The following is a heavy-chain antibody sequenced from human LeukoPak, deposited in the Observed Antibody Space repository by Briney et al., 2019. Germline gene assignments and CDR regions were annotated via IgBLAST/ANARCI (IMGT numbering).Heavy chain of an antibody. V-gene: IGHV1-2*02. D-gene: IGHD2/OR15-2a*01. CDR1: GYTFTDYY. CDR3: ARQISSY. CDR2: INPNSGGT. J-gene: IGHJ1*01. Sequence: ASVTVSCTASGYTFTDYYIHWVRQAPGQGMEGMGWINPNSGGTNYAQKFQDRVTMTRDTSISTAYMELSSLRSDDTAVYYCARQISSYWGQGTLVTVSS.